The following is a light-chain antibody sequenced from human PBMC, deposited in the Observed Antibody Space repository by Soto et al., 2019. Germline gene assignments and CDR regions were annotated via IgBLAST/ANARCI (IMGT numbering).Light chain of an antibody. Sequence: EIVMTQSPATLSVSPGDGASLSCRASQSVSSNLAWYQQKPGQAPRLLIYGTSTRATGIPARFSGSGSGTEFTLTINSLQSEDFAVYYCQQYNNWPRTFGQGTKVEIK. J-gene: IGKJ1*01. CDR1: QSVSSN. V-gene: IGKV3-15*01. CDR3: QQYNNWPRT. CDR2: GTS.